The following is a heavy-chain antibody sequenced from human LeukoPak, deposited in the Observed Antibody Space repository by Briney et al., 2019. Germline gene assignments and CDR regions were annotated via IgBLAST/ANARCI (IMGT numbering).Heavy chain of an antibody. Sequence: SETLSLTCAVYSGSFSGYYWIWIRQPPGKGLEWTGEIDHSGNTNFNPSLQSRVTMSVDPSKNQFSLKLNSVTAADTAVYYCARDQGSGWGQGTLVTVSS. D-gene: IGHD2-15*01. CDR2: IDHSGNT. CDR1: SGSFSGYY. J-gene: IGHJ4*02. CDR3: ARDQGSG. V-gene: IGHV4-34*01.